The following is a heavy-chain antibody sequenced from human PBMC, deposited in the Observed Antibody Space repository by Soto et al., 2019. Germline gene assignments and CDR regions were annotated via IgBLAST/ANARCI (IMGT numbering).Heavy chain of an antibody. J-gene: IGHJ4*02. D-gene: IGHD3-22*01. CDR2: IIPIFGTA. Sequence: SVQVSCKDSGGTFSSYAISWVRQAPGQGLEWMGGIIPIFGTANYAQKFQGRVTITADESTSTAYMELSSLRSEDTAVYYCARCAFGYDSSGYFDYWGQGTLVTVSS. V-gene: IGHV1-69*13. CDR1: GGTFSSYA. CDR3: ARCAFGYDSSGYFDY.